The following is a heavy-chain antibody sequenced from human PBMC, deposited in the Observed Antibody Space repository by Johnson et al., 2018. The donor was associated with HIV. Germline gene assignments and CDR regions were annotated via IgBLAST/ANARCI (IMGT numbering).Heavy chain of an antibody. J-gene: IGHJ3*02. CDR3: AKDPVGATWAFDI. V-gene: IGHV3-48*03. Sequence: VQLVESGGGLVQPGGSLRLSCAASGFTFSTYEMNWVRQVPGKGLEWVSYIGSSGSTVYYADSVKGRFTISRDNSKNTLYLQMNSLRAEDTAVYYCAKDPVGATWAFDIWGQGTMVTVSS. CDR2: IGSSGSTV. CDR1: GFTFSTYE. D-gene: IGHD1-26*01.